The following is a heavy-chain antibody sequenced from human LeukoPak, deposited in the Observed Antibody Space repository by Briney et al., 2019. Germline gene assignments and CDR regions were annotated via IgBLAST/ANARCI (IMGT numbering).Heavy chain of an antibody. D-gene: IGHD2-21*02. V-gene: IGHV3-23*05. CDR1: GFTLSNYG. J-gene: IGHJ4*01. CDR3: ARLSDVFCDGGDCPNRYCDS. CDR2: ITSSGTVI. Sequence: GGSLRLSCAASGFTLSNYGMNWVRQTPGQGLEWVSLITSSGTVIYYADSVKGRFTISRDISKNTLYLQMSSLRADDTAVYFCARLSDVFCDGGDCPNRYCDSWGQGTLVTVSS.